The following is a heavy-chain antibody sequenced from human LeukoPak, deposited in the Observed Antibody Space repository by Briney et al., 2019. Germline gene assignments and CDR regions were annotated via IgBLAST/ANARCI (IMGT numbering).Heavy chain of an antibody. Sequence: GGSLRLSCAASGFTFSSYDMSWVRQAPGKGLEWVSAISGSGGSTYYADSVKGRFTISRDNSKNTLYLQMNSLRAEDTAVYYCAKLNSRYSTSFDYWGQGTLVTVSS. CDR2: ISGSGGST. D-gene: IGHD6-13*01. CDR3: AKLNSRYSTSFDY. V-gene: IGHV3-23*01. J-gene: IGHJ4*02. CDR1: GFTFSSYD.